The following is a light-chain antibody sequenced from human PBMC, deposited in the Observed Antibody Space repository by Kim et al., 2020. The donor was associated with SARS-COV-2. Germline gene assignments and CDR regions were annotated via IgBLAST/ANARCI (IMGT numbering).Light chain of an antibody. CDR3: QVWDSSTWN. CDR1: NIGMKN. Sequence: SYELTQPLSVSVTLGQKATITCGGENIGMKNVHWYQQRPGQAPVLVIYRDKARPSGIPERFSGSNSGYRATLTISRAQAGDEADYYCQVWDSSTWNFGGGTQLTVL. J-gene: IGLJ2*01. V-gene: IGLV3-9*01. CDR2: RDK.